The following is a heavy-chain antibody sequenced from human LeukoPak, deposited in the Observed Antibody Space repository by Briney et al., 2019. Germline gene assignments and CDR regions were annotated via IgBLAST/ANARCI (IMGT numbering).Heavy chain of an antibody. CDR2: IYTSGST. Sequence: PSETLSLTCTVSGGSISSGSYYWSWIRQPAGKGLEWIGRIYTSGSTNYNPSLKSRVTISVDTSKNQFSLKLSSVTAADTAVYYCARDRSQTKNLVGATPWAPDYWGQGTLVTVSS. J-gene: IGHJ4*02. D-gene: IGHD1-26*01. CDR3: ARDRSQTKNLVGATPWAPDY. V-gene: IGHV4-61*02. CDR1: GGSISSGSYY.